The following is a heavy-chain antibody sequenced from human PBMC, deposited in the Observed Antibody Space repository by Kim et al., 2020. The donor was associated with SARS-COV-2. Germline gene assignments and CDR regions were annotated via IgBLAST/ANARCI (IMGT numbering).Heavy chain of an antibody. D-gene: IGHD3-10*01. CDR1: GGSITSGFW. V-gene: IGHV4-4*02. J-gene: IGHJ4*02. CDR2: IHHSGST. Sequence: SETLSLTCTVSGGSITSGFWWSWVRQPPGKGLEWIVEIHHSGSTNYNPSLKSRVTMSVDKPKNQFSLKLSSVTAADTAVYYCAKGMIRGGRYFDSWGQGTLVAVSS. CDR3: AKGMIRGGRYFDS.